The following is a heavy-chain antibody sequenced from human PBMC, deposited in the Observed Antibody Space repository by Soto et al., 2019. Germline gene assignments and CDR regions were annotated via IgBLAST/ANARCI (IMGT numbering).Heavy chain of an antibody. J-gene: IGHJ5*02. Sequence: HPGGSLRLSCAASGFTFSSYAMSWVRQAPGKGLEWVSAISGSGGSTYYADSVKGRFTISRDNSKNTLYLQMNSLRAEDTAVYYCAKDRDVVVVAAIPADWFDHWGQGTLVTVSS. CDR1: GFTFSSYA. V-gene: IGHV3-23*01. CDR2: ISGSGGST. D-gene: IGHD2-15*01. CDR3: AKDRDVVVVAAIPADWFDH.